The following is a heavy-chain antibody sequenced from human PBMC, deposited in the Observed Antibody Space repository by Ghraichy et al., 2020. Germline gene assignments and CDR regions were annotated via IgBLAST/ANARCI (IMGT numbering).Heavy chain of an antibody. CDR1: GFTFSSYA. CDR3: ARDPGYSRILDY. Sequence: GESLNISCAASGFTFSSYAMHWVRQAPGKGLEWVAVISYDGSNKYYADSVKGRFTISRDNSKNTLYLQMNSLRAEDTAVYYCARDPGYSRILDYWGQGTLVTVSS. J-gene: IGHJ4*02. V-gene: IGHV3-30-3*01. CDR2: ISYDGSNK. D-gene: IGHD5-18*01.